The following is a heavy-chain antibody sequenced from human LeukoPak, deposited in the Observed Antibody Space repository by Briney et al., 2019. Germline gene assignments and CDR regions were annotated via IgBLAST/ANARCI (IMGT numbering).Heavy chain of an antibody. V-gene: IGHV1-69*13. Sequence: SVKVSCKAYGGTFSSYAISWVRQAPGQGLEWMGGIIPIFGTANYAQKFQGRVTITADESTSTAYMELSSLRSEDTAVYYCARDRRIAVAGRLFDYGMDVWGQGTTVTVSS. D-gene: IGHD6-19*01. CDR2: IIPIFGTA. CDR1: GGTFSSYA. CDR3: ARDRRIAVAGRLFDYGMDV. J-gene: IGHJ6*02.